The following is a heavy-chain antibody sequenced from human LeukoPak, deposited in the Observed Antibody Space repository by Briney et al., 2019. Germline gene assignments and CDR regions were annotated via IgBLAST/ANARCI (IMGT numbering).Heavy chain of an antibody. CDR2: FDPEDGET. V-gene: IGHV1-24*01. CDR3: ATANNHYFDY. CDR1: GYTLTELS. Sequence: ASVKVSCKVSGYTLTELSMHWVRQPPGKGLEWMGGFDPEDGETIYAQKFQGRVTMTEDKSTDTAYMELSSLRSEDTAVYYCATANNHYFDYWGQATLVTVSS. D-gene: IGHD1-14*01. J-gene: IGHJ4*02.